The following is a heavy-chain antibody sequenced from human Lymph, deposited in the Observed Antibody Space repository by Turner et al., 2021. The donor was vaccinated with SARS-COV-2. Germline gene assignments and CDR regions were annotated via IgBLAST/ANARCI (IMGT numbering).Heavy chain of an antibody. CDR1: GFTFSSFA. J-gene: IGHJ4*02. V-gene: IGHV3-23*01. D-gene: IGHD2-2*01. Sequence: EVQLLESGGGLVQPGGSLSLSCSASGFTFSSFAMSWVRQAPGKGREWVSAISGSGGRKYYADSVKGRFTISRDNSKNKLYLQRNSLRAEDTAVYYCEKGGGWGYQLGVYFDYWGQGTLVTVSS. CDR2: ISGSGGRK. CDR3: EKGGGWGYQLGVYFDY.